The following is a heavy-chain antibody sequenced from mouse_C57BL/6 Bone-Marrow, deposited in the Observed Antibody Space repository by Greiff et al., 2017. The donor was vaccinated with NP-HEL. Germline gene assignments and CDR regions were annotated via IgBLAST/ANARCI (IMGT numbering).Heavy chain of an antibody. Sequence: QVHVKQPGAELVKPGASVKMSFKASGYTFTSYWITWVKQRPGQGLEWIGDIYPGSGSTNYNEKFKSKATLTVDTSSSTAYMQLSSLTSEDSAVYDCERQARRPGAMDYWGQGTSVTVSA. CDR3: ERQARRPGAMDY. CDR1: GYTFTSYW. J-gene: IGHJ4*01. V-gene: IGHV1-55*01. D-gene: IGHD3-1*01. CDR2: IYPGSGST.